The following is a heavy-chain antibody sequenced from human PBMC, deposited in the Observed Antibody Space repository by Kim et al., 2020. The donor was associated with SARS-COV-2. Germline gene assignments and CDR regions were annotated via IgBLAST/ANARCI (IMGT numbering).Heavy chain of an antibody. V-gene: IGHV3-23*01. CDR3: AKEGYSYETYYYYGMDV. Sequence: GGSLRLSCAASGFTFSSYAMSWVRQAPGKGLEWVSAISGSGGSTYYADSVKGRFTISRDNSKNTLYLQMNSLRAEDTAVYYCAKEGYSYETYYYYGMDVWGQGTTVTVSS. D-gene: IGHD5-18*01. CDR2: ISGSGGST. J-gene: IGHJ6*02. CDR1: GFTFSSYA.